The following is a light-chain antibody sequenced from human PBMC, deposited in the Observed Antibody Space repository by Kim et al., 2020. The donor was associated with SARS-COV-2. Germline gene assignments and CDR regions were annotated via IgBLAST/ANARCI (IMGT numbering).Light chain of an antibody. Sequence: SSALTQDPAVSVALGQTVRITCQGDSLRSYYASWYQQKPGQAPVLVIYGKNNRPSGIPDRFSGSSSGNTASLTITGAQAEDGADYYCNSRDSSGNHWVFGGGTQLTVL. J-gene: IGLJ3*02. CDR3: NSRDSSGNHWV. CDR2: GKN. V-gene: IGLV3-19*01. CDR1: SLRSYY.